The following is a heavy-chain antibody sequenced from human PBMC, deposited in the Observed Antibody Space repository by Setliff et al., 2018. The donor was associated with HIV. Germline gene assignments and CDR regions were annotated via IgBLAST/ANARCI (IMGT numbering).Heavy chain of an antibody. D-gene: IGHD6-19*01. Sequence: SETLSLTCTVSGGSNSGDYWSWIRQPAGKGLEWIGRIYTSGNTNYNPSLKSRVTISVDTSKNQFSLKLRSVTAADTAVYYCANFLNSGGWNPGYFEHWGQGTLVTVSS. CDR2: IYTSGNT. J-gene: IGHJ1*01. V-gene: IGHV4-4*07. CDR1: GGSNSGDY. CDR3: ANFLNSGGWNPGYFEH.